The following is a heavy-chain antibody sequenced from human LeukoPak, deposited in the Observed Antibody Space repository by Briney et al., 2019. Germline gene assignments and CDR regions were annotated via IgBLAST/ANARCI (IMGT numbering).Heavy chain of an antibody. J-gene: IGHJ6*02. CDR1: GFTVSSNY. Sequence: PGGSLRLSCAASGFTVSSNYMSWVRQAPGKGLEWVSVIYSGGSTYYAGSVKGRFTISRDNSKNTLYLQMNSLRAEDTAVYYCASYYDPYYYGMDVWGQGTTVTVSS. CDR2: IYSGGST. V-gene: IGHV3-53*01. D-gene: IGHD3-3*01. CDR3: ASYYDPYYYGMDV.